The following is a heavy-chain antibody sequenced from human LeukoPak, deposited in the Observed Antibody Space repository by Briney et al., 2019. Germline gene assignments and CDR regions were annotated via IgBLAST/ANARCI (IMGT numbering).Heavy chain of an antibody. CDR2: ISYDGSNK. CDR3: ARGGPLEAAATV. D-gene: IGHD6-13*01. J-gene: IGHJ4*02. V-gene: IGHV3-30-3*01. Sequence: PGGSLRLSCAASGFTFSSYAMHWVRQAPGKGLEWVAVISYDGSNKYYADSVKGRFTISRDNAKNSLYLQMNSLRAEDTAVYYCARGGPLEAAATVWGQGTLVTVSS. CDR1: GFTFSSYA.